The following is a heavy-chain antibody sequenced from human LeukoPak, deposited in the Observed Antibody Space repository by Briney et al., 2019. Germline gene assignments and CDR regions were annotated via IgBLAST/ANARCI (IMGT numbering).Heavy chain of an antibody. CDR1: GFTFTSSA. CDR3: AAEAGGTTGAFDI. V-gene: IGHV1-58*02. D-gene: IGHD1-14*01. Sequence: SVKVSCKASGFTFTSSAMQWVRQARGQPLEWIGWIVVGSGNTNYAQKFQERVTITRDMSTSTAYMELSSLRSEDTAVYYCAAEAGGTTGAFDIWGQGTMVTVSS. J-gene: IGHJ3*02. CDR2: IVVGSGNT.